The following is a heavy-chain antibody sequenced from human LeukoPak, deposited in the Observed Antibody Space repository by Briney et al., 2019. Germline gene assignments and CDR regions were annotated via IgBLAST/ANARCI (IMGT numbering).Heavy chain of an antibody. V-gene: IGHV1-3*01. CDR1: GYTFTSYA. J-gene: IGHJ4*02. CDR3: ARRIFSGATWAPPPFDY. Sequence: ASVKVSCKASGYTFTSYAMHWVRQAPGQRLEWMGWINAGNGNTKYSQKFQGRVTITRDTSASTAYMELSSLRSEDTAVYYCARRIFSGATWAPPPFDYWGQGTLVTVSS. CDR2: INAGNGNT. D-gene: IGHD1-26*01.